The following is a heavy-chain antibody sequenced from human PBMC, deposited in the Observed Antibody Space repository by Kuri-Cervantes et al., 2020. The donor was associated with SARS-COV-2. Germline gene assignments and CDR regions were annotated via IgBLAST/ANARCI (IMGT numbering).Heavy chain of an antibody. CDR1: GFTFSDYY. CDR2: ISSSSSYI. D-gene: IGHD5-12*01. Sequence: GESLKISCAASGFTFSDYYMTWIRQAPGKGLEWVSSISSSSSYIYYADSVKGRFTISRDNAKNSLYLQMNSLRAEDTAVYYCARDYDSHGGYWGQGTLVTVSS. V-gene: IGHV3-11*06. J-gene: IGHJ4*02. CDR3: ARDYDSHGGY.